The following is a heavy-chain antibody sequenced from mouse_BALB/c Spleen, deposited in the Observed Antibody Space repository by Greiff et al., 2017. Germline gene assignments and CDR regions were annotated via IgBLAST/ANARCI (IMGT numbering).Heavy chain of an antibody. CDR2: ISDGGSYT. V-gene: IGHV5-4*02. CDR1: GFTFSDYY. D-gene: IGHD2-1*01. CDR3: ARGIYYGNSFDY. Sequence: EVQLVESGGGLVKPGGSLKLSCAASGFTFSDYYMYWVRQTPEKRLEWVATISDGGSYTYYPDSVKGRFTISRDNAKNNLYLQMSSLKSEDTAMYYCARGIYYGNSFDYWGQGTTLTVSS. J-gene: IGHJ2*01.